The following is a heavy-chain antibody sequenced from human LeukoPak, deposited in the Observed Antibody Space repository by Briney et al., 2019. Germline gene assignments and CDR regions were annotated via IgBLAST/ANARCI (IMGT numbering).Heavy chain of an antibody. V-gene: IGHV3-13*01. D-gene: IGHD6-19*01. J-gene: IGHJ2*01. CDR1: GFTFSRYD. Sequence: PGGSLRLSCAASGFTFSRYDMHWVRRGTGKNLEWVSAIGTAGDTYYPDSVKGRFTISRDNAKNSFYLQMNSLRAEDTAVYYCVRDTALAAKFGNWHFGLWGRGTLVTVSS. CDR2: IGTAGDT. CDR3: VRDTALAAKFGNWHFGL.